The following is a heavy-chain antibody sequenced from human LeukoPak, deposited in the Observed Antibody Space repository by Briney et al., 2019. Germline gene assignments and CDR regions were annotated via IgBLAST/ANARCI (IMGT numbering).Heavy chain of an antibody. CDR2: IDPSDSYT. J-gene: IGHJ4*02. CDR1: GHSFTSYW. Sequence: GESLKISCKGSGHSFTSYWISWVRQMPGKGLEWMGRIDPSDSYTNYSPSFQGHVTISADKSISTAYLQWSSLKASDIAMYYCARGGLIRRDPGSFGYWGQGTLVTVSS. V-gene: IGHV5-10-1*01. D-gene: IGHD3-16*01. CDR3: ARGGLIRRDPGSFGY.